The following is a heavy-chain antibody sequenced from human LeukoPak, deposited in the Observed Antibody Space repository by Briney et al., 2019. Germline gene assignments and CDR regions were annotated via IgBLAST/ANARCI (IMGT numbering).Heavy chain of an antibody. CDR1: GGTFSTYA. CDR3: ARQTWVNAFDI. CDR2: IIPIFGTA. V-gene: IGHV1-69*13. J-gene: IGHJ3*02. Sequence: SVKVSCKPSGGTFSTYAISGVRQAPGQGLEWMGGIIPIFGTANYAQKFQGRVTITADESTSTAYMELSSLRSEDTDVYYCARQTWVNAFDIWGQGTMVTVSS. D-gene: IGHD1-26*01.